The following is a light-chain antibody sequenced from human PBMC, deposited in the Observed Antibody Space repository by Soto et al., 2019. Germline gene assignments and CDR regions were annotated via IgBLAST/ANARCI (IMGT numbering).Light chain of an antibody. CDR3: QQYGTSPSLT. Sequence: EIVLTQSPGTLSLSPGERATLSCRASQSVSSSYFAWYQQKPGQAPRLLIYGASSRATGIPDRFSGGGSGADFTLPISRREPEDFAVYYCQQYGTSPSLTFGGGTKVDIK. CDR2: GAS. V-gene: IGKV3-20*01. CDR1: QSVSSSY. J-gene: IGKJ4*01.